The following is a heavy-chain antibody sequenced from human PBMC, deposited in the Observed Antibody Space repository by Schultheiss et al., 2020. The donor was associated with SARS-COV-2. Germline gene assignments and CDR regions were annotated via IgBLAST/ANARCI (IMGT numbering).Heavy chain of an antibody. CDR3: ARGSGSHPLDY. CDR2: INHSGST. D-gene: IGHD6-13*01. CDR1: SGSFSGYY. J-gene: IGHJ4*02. V-gene: IGHV4-34*01. Sequence: SQTLSLTCAVYSGSFSGYYWSWIRQPPGKGLEWIGEINHSGSTNYNPSLKSRVTISVDTSKNQFSLKLSSVTAADTAVYYCARGSGSHPLDYWGQGTLVTVSS.